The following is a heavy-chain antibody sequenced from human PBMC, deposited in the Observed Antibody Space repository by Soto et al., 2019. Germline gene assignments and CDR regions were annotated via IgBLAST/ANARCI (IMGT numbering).Heavy chain of an antibody. D-gene: IGHD4-17*01. CDR1: GYSFASYW. CDR3: ARPYGVHPLYFFDY. J-gene: IGHJ4*02. Sequence: GESLKISCTGSGYSFASYWIGWVRQMPGKGLEWMGIIYPGDSDTRYSPSFRGQVTISADKSINTAYLQGSSLKASDTAIYYCARPYGVHPLYFFDYWGQGTLVTVSS. V-gene: IGHV5-51*01. CDR2: IYPGDSDT.